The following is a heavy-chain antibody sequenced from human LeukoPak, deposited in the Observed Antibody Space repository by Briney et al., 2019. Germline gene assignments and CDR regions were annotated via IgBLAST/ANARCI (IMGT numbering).Heavy chain of an antibody. J-gene: IGHJ6*03. CDR2: IRSKAYGGTT. Sequence: GGSLRLSCTASGFTFGDYAMSWVRQAPGKGLEWVGFIRSKAYGGTTEYAASVKGRFTISRDDSKSITYLQMNSLKTEDTAVYYCTRAAGDYYYYYMDVWGKGTTVTSP. V-gene: IGHV3-49*04. CDR1: GFTFGDYA. CDR3: TRAAGDYYYYYMDV.